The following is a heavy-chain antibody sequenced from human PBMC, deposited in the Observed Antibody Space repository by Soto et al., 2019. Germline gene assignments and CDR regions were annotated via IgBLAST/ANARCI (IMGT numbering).Heavy chain of an antibody. CDR3: ARGGNEAPFDY. J-gene: IGHJ4*02. V-gene: IGHV3-21*01. CDR1: GFTFSSYS. CDR2: ISSSSSYI. D-gene: IGHD1-1*01. Sequence: EVQLVESGGGLVKPGGSLRLSCAASGFTFSSYSMNWVRQAPGKGLEWVSSISSSSSYIYYADSVKGRFTISRDNTKNSLYLQMNSLRAEDTAVYYCARGGNEAPFDYWGQGTLVTVSS.